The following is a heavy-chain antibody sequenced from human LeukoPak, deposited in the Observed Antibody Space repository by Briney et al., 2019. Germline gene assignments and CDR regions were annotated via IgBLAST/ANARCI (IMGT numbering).Heavy chain of an antibody. V-gene: IGHV3-23*01. J-gene: IGHJ4*02. CDR1: GFTFSSYA. CDR2: ISGSDGST. CDR3: AKFIGSGWYNFDY. Sequence: GGSLRLSCAASGFTFSSYAMSWVRQAPGKGLEWFSAISGSDGSTYYADSVKGRFTISRDNSKNTLYLQMNSLRVEDTAVYYCAKFIGSGWYNFDYWGQGTLVTVSS. D-gene: IGHD6-19*01.